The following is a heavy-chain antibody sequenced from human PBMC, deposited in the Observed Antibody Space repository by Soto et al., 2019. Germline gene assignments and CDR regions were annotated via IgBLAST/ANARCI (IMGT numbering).Heavy chain of an antibody. CDR1: GGSFSTYY. Sequence: QLQQWGAGLLKPSETLSLTFVVSGGSFSTYYYNWIRQSPGKGLEWIGEINHSGSNNYSPSLKSRVTMSLDTSKNQFSLKLTSVTAADTAVYYCARGGSNDWQVAFDIWGQGTMVTVSS. CDR2: INHSGSN. CDR3: ARGGSNDWQVAFDI. D-gene: IGHD3-9*01. V-gene: IGHV4-34*01. J-gene: IGHJ3*02.